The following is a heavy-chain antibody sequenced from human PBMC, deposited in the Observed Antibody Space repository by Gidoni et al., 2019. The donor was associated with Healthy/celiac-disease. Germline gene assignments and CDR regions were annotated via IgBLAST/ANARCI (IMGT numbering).Heavy chain of an antibody. CDR1: GFTFSSYA. Sequence: EVQLLESGGGLVQPGGSLRLSCAAAGFTFSSYAMSWVRQAPGKGLEWVSAISGSGVSTYYSDSVKGRFTISRDNSKNTLYLQMNILRAEDTAVYYCANGVVPAAGTSRDWGQGTLVTVSS. V-gene: IGHV3-23*01. D-gene: IGHD2-2*01. CDR3: ANGVVPAAGTSRD. CDR2: ISGSGVST. J-gene: IGHJ4*02.